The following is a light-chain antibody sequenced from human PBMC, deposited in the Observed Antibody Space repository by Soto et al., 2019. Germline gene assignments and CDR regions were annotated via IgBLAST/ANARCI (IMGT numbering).Light chain of an antibody. CDR1: SSVVGHYNF. J-gene: IGLJ1*01. Sequence: QSVLTQPASVSGSPGQSITISCTGTSSVVGHYNFVSWYQQHPGNAPKLMIYDVSIRASGVSDRFSGSKSGNTASLTISGLQAEDEADYYCCSYTTSSSRLFGTGTEVTV. CDR2: DVS. V-gene: IGLV2-14*01. CDR3: CSYTTSSSRL.